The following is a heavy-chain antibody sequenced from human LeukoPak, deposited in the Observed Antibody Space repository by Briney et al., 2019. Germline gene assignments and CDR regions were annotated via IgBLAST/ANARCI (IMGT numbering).Heavy chain of an antibody. CDR1: GYSFTSYW. D-gene: IGHD6-13*01. Sequence: GESLKISCKGSGYSFTSYWIGWVRQMPGKGLEWMGIIYPRDSDTRYSPSFQGQVTISADKSISTAYLQWSSLKASDTAMYYCAIIAAAGSWVFDYWGQGTLVTVSS. J-gene: IGHJ4*02. CDR3: AIIAAAGSWVFDY. CDR2: IYPRDSDT. V-gene: IGHV5-51*01.